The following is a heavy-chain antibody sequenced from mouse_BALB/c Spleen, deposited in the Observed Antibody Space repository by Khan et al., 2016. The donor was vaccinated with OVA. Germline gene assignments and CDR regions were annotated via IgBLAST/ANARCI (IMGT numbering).Heavy chain of an antibody. Sequence: QVQLQQPGAELVKPGASVKLSCKASGYNFSSYYMYWVKQRPGQGLEWIGEINPNNGGTNFNEKFKSKAELTVDKSSTTAYMQLSSLTSEDSAVYYCTRSGYGSFAYWGQGTLVTVST. V-gene: IGHV1S81*02. D-gene: IGHD2-2*01. CDR3: TRSGYGSFAY. CDR2: INPNNGGT. J-gene: IGHJ3*01. CDR1: GYNFSSYY.